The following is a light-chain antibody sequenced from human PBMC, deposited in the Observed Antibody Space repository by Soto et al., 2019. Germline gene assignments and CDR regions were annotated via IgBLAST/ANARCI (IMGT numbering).Light chain of an antibody. CDR3: QQYNNWPQT. CDR1: QSVNSN. V-gene: IGKV3-15*01. Sequence: EKVMTQSPVTLSVSPGERATLSCRASQSVNSNLAWYQQKPGQAPRLLIYGTSTRATGIPARFSGSGSGTEFTLTISSLQSEDFAVYYCQQYNNWPQTFGQGTKVEI. CDR2: GTS. J-gene: IGKJ1*01.